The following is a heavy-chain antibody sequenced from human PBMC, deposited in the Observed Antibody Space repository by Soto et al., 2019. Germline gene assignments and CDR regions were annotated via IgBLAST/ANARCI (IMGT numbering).Heavy chain of an antibody. V-gene: IGHV4-39*07. CDR1: GGSISSSSYY. D-gene: IGHD6-19*01. Sequence: PSETLSLTCTVSGGSISSSSYYWGWIRQPPGEGLEWIAYIYGSGTTYYSPSLKSRLTMSVDTSKNQFSLKLSSVTAVDTAVYYCARKSSSGWYFDYWGKGTLVTVSS. CDR2: IYGSGTT. J-gene: IGHJ4*02. CDR3: ARKSSSGWYFDY.